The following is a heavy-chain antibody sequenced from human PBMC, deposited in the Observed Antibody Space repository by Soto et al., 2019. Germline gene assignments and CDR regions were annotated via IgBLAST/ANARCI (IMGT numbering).Heavy chain of an antibody. CDR1: GGSISSGGYY. J-gene: IGHJ6*02. CDR2: IYYSGST. D-gene: IGHD6-25*01. V-gene: IGHV4-31*03. Sequence: PSETLSLTCTVSGGSISSGGYYWSWIRQHPGKGLEWIGYIYYSGSTYYNPSLKSRVTISVDTSKNQFSLKLSSVTAADTAVYYCATPLPGVTTAGRDPFYYYGMDVWGQGTTVTVSS. CDR3: ATPLPGVTTAGRDPFYYYGMDV.